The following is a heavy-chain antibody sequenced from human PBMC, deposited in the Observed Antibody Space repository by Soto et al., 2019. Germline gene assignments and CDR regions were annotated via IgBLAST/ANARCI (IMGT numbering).Heavy chain of an antibody. CDR1: GFSLSTSGVG. D-gene: IGHD2-2*01. Sequence: SGPTLVNPXQTLTLTCTFSGFSLSTSGVGVGWIRQPPGKALEWLALIYWNDDKRYSPSLKSRLTITKDTSKNQVVLTMTNMDPVDTATYYCAHRRLGYCSSTSCYGAWFDPWGQGTLVTVSS. CDR2: IYWNDDK. CDR3: AHRRLGYCSSTSCYGAWFDP. V-gene: IGHV2-5*01. J-gene: IGHJ5*02.